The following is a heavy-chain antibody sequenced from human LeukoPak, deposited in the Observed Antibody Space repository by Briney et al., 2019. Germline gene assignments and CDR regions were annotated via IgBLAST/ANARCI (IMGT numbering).Heavy chain of an antibody. D-gene: IGHD3-10*01. J-gene: IGHJ4*02. CDR2: ISAYNGNT. V-gene: IGHV1-18*04. Sequence: ASVKVSCKASGYTFTGYYIHWVRQAPGQGLEWMGWISAYNGNTNYAQKLQGRVTMTTDTSTSTAYMELRSLRSDDTAVYYCARVPYSALYFYGSYWGQGTLVTVSS. CDR1: GYTFTGYY. CDR3: ARVPYSALYFYGSY.